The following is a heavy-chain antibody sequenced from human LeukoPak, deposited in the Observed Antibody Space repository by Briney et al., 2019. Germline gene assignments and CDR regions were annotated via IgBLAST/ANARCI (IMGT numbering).Heavy chain of an antibody. CDR2: ISGSGDTT. CDR1: GFTLSTCA. J-gene: IGHJ4*02. CDR3: AKYLVGATRSFDY. D-gene: IGHD1-26*01. V-gene: IGHV3-23*01. Sequence: PGGSLRPSCAASGFTLSTCAMSWVSQAPGKGLEWVSSISGSGDTTYYAGSVTGRFTISRDNSKNILYLQMNSLRAEDTAVFYCAKYLVGATRSFDYWGQGTLLTVSS.